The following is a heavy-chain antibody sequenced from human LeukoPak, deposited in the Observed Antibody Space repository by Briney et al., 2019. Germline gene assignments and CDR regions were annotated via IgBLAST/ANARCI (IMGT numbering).Heavy chain of an antibody. CDR1: GYTFTGYY. CDR2: INPNSGGT. CDR3: AREITVAGPFFDY. J-gene: IGHJ4*02. V-gene: IGHV1-2*04. D-gene: IGHD6-19*01. Sequence: ASVKVSCKASGYTFTGYYMHWVRQAPGQGLEWMGWINPNSGGTNYAQKFQGWVTMTRDTSISTAYMELSRLRSDDTAVYYCAREITVAGPFFDYWGQGTLVTVSS.